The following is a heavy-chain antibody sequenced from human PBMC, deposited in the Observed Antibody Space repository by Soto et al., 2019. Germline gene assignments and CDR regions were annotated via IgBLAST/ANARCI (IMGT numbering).Heavy chain of an antibody. J-gene: IGHJ2*01. Sequence: EVQLVESGGGLVQHGGSLRLSCAASGFTFSSYEMNWVRQAPGKGLEWVSYISSSGSTIYYADSVKGRFTISRDNAKNSLYLQMNSLRAEDTAVYYCARLDYGDDVFWYFDLWGRGTLVTVAS. CDR1: GFTFSSYE. CDR3: ARLDYGDDVFWYFDL. CDR2: ISSSGSTI. V-gene: IGHV3-48*03. D-gene: IGHD4-17*01.